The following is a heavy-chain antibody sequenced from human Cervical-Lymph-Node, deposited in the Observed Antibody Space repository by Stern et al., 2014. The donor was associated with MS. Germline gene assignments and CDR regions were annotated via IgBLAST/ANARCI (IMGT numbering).Heavy chain of an antibody. CDR3: ARGTALDY. J-gene: IGHJ4*02. CDR1: GFTFSRFT. CDR2: ISSSGNYT. V-gene: IGHV3-21*03. D-gene: IGHD6-13*01. Sequence: EVQLVESGGGLVKPGESLRVSCAGSGFTFSRFTINWVRQDPGKGLEWVSSISSSGNYTYYADSLKGRVTISRDNAKRSVSLEMNSLRDEDTAVYYCARGTALDYWGQGTVVTVSS.